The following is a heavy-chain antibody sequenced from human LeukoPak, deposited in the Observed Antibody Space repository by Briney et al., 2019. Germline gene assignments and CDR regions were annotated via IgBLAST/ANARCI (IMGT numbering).Heavy chain of an antibody. Sequence: KPGGSLRLSCEACGFTFTDYSMHWVRQAPGKGLEWVASISDTSFYIYYADSVRGRFTISRDNARTSLHLHMNSLRVEDTALYFCARSNPGGGTTQARAANFWGQGTLVTVSS. V-gene: IGHV3-21*01. CDR1: GFTFTDYS. CDR2: ISDTSFYI. J-gene: IGHJ4*02. CDR3: ARSNPGGGTTQARAANF. D-gene: IGHD3-16*01.